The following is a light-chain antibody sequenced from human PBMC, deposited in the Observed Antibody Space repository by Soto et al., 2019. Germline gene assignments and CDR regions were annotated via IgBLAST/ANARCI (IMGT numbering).Light chain of an antibody. CDR3: QQYHSLSLT. CDR2: KAS. Sequence: DIQMTQSPSTLSASVGDRVSITCRASQRIGNWLAWYQQKPGKAPKLLIFKASTVESGVPSRFSGSGSGTELTLTIRSLQPDDFATYYCQQYHSLSLTFGGGTKVEIK. V-gene: IGKV1-5*03. J-gene: IGKJ4*01. CDR1: QRIGNW.